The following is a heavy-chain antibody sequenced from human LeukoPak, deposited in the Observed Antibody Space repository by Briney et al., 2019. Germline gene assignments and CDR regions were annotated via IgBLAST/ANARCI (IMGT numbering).Heavy chain of an antibody. D-gene: IGHD6-19*01. J-gene: IGHJ6*04. CDR3: AREWGQWLVNV. Sequence: SETLSLTCAVYGGSFSGYYWSWIRQPPGKGLEWIGEINHSGSTNYNPSLKSRVTISVDTSKNQFSLKLSSVTAADTAVYYCAREWGQWLVNVWGKGTTVTISS. V-gene: IGHV4-34*01. CDR2: INHSGST. CDR1: GGSFSGYY.